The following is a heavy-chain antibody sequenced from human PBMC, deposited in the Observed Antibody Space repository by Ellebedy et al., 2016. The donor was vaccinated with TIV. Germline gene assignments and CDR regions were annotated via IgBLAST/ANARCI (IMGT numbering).Heavy chain of an antibody. CDR3: ARGTGTRGGYFDN. CDR2: IKGDGSET. CDR1: GFTFSSYG. J-gene: IGHJ4*02. D-gene: IGHD1-7*01. V-gene: IGHV3-7*01. Sequence: GGSLRLXXAASGFTFSSYGMHWVRQAPGKGLEWVANIKGDGSETYYADSVKGRFTVSRDNAKNSLYLQMNSLRAEDTAVYYCARGTGTRGGYFDNWGQGTLATVSS.